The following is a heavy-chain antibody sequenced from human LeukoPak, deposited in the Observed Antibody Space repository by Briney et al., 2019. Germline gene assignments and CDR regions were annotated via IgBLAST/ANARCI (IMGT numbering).Heavy chain of an antibody. D-gene: IGHD3-16*02. CDR1: GGSISSYY. Sequence: SETLSLTCTVSGGSISSYYWSWIRQPPGKGLEWIGEINHSGSTNYNPSLKSRVTISVDTSKNQFSLKLSSVTAADTAVYYCARVPDYDYVWGSYPNDAFDIWGQGTMVTVSS. CDR2: INHSGST. J-gene: IGHJ3*02. CDR3: ARVPDYDYVWGSYPNDAFDI. V-gene: IGHV4-34*01.